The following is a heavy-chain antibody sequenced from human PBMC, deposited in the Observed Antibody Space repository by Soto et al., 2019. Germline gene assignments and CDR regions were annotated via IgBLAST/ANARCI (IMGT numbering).Heavy chain of an antibody. CDR2: ISGSGGST. CDR1: GFTFSSYA. Sequence: GGSLRLSCAASGFTFSSYAMSWVRQAPGKGLEWVSAISGSGGSTYYADSVKGRFTISRDNSNNTLYLQMNSLRAEDTAVYYCAKIGYSSSWLEYYFDYWGQGTLVTVSS. D-gene: IGHD6-13*01. CDR3: AKIGYSSSWLEYYFDY. J-gene: IGHJ4*02. V-gene: IGHV3-23*01.